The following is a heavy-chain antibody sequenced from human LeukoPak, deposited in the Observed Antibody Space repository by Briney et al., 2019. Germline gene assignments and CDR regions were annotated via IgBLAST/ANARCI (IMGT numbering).Heavy chain of an antibody. Sequence: PGGSLRLSCAASGFTFSSYAMSWVRQAPGKGLKWVSTVSGSGDSTYYAESVKGRFTISRDNAKNSVFLQMNSLRVEDTAVYYCTGGGGWLVVSWGQGTLVTVSS. CDR1: GFTFSSYA. D-gene: IGHD6-19*01. CDR3: TGGGGWLVVS. J-gene: IGHJ5*02. V-gene: IGHV3-23*01. CDR2: VSGSGDST.